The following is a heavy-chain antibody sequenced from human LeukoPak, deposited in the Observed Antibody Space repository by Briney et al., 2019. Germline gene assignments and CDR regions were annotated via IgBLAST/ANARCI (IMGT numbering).Heavy chain of an antibody. CDR3: ARDRYPWLSPPEDWFDP. CDR1: GYTFTTCA. D-gene: IGHD3-9*01. V-gene: IGHV7-4-1*02. CDR2: INTNTGNP. Sequence: ASVKVSCKASGYTFTTCAMNWVRQAPGQGLEWMGWINTNTGNPTYAQGFTGRFVFSLDTSVSTAYLQITSLKAEDTAVYYCARDRYPWLSPPEDWFDPWGQGTLVTVPS. J-gene: IGHJ5*02.